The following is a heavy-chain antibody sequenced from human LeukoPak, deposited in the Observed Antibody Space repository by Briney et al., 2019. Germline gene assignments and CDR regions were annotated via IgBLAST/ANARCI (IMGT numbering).Heavy chain of an antibody. CDR2: IYYSGSA. Sequence: SETLSLTCGVSGGSISNYYWRWIRQPPGKGLEWIGYIYYSGSATYNSALKSRVTISVDTSKNQFSLKLNSVTAADTAVYYCAREGWELLLGYYYGMDVWGQGTTVTVSS. J-gene: IGHJ6*02. D-gene: IGHD1-26*01. CDR3: AREGWELLLGYYYGMDV. CDR1: GGSISNYY. V-gene: IGHV4-59*01.